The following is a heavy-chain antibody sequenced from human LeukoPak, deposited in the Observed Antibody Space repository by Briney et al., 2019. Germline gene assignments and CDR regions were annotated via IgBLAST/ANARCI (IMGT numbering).Heavy chain of an antibody. V-gene: IGHV1-8*01. CDR1: GYTFTSYD. Sequence: ASVKVSCKASGYTFTSYDINWVRQATGQGLEWMGWMNPSSGNTGYAQKFQGRVTMTRNTSINTAYMELRSLKSEDTAVYYCAREEGNWGDAFDIWGQGTMVTVSS. J-gene: IGHJ3*02. CDR2: MNPSSGNT. D-gene: IGHD7-27*01. CDR3: AREEGNWGDAFDI.